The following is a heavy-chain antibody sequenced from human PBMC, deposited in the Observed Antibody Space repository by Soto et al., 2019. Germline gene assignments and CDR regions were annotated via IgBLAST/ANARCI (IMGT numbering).Heavy chain of an antibody. J-gene: IGHJ4*02. CDR3: ARSIAVAATRDGQNLDY. D-gene: IGHD6-19*01. V-gene: IGHV2-70*11. CDR1: GFSLSTSGMC. Sequence: SGPTLVNPTQTLTLTCSFSGFSLSTSGMCVHWFRQPPGKALEWLARIDWDDDKYYITSLKTRLTISKDTSKNQVVLTMTNMDPVDTATYYCARSIAVAATRDGQNLDYWGQGTLVTVSS. CDR2: IDWDDDK.